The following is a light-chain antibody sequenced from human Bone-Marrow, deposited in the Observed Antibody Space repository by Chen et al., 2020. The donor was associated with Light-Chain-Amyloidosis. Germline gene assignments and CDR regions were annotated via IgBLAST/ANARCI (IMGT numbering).Light chain of an antibody. CDR2: GAS. V-gene: IGKV3-20*01. CDR1: QSVSSSY. Sequence: EIVLTQPPGTLSLSPGESATVSCRASQSVSSSYVAWYQQKSGQAPRLLIHGASTRATGIPDRFSGRGSGTDFTLSITRVEAEDFAVYYCQHYDSLLTFGQGTRLDIK. CDR3: QHYDSLLT. J-gene: IGKJ5*01.